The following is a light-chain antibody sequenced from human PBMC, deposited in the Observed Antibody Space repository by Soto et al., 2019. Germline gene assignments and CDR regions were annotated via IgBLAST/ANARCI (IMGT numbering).Light chain of an antibody. V-gene: IGLV2-14*01. J-gene: IGLJ2*01. CDR1: SSDVGGYNY. CDR3: SSYTRSKTLL. Sequence: HSALTQPASVSGSPGQSITISCTGTSSDVGGYNYVAWYQQHPGKAPKLMIYDVSNRPSGVSNRFSASKSGNTASLTISGLQAEDEAEYYCSSYTRSKTLLFGGGTKLTVL. CDR2: DVS.